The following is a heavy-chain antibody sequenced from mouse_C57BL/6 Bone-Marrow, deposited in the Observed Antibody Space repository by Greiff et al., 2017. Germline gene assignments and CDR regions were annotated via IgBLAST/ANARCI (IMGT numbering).Heavy chain of an antibody. CDR3: ARITTVVFWDFDV. J-gene: IGHJ1*03. CDR2: ISSGSSTI. D-gene: IGHD1-1*01. V-gene: IGHV5-17*01. Sequence: EVQLVESGGGLVKPGGSLKLSCAASGFTFSDYGMHWVRQAPEKGLEWVAYISSGSSTIYYADPVKGRFTISRDNAKNTLFLQMTSLRSEDTAMYYGARITTVVFWDFDVWGTGTTVTVSS. CDR1: GFTFSDYG.